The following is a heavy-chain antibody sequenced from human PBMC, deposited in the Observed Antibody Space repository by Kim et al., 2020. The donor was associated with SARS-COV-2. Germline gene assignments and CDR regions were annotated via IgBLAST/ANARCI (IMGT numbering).Heavy chain of an antibody. CDR3: AREPRSSSYHHPLSWFDP. Sequence: SETLSLTCTVSGGSISSSSYYWGWIRQPPGKGLEWIGSIYYSGSTYYNPSLKSRVTISVDTSKNQFSLKLSSVTAADTAVYYCAREPRSSSYHHPLSWFDPWGQGTLVTVSS. J-gene: IGHJ5*02. CDR1: GGSISSSSYY. CDR2: IYYSGST. D-gene: IGHD2-15*01. V-gene: IGHV4-39*07.